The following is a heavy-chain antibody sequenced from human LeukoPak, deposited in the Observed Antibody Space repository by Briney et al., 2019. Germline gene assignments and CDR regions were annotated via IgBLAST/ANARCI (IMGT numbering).Heavy chain of an antibody. CDR2: INHSGST. Sequence: SETLSLTCTVSGYSISSGYYWGWIRQPPGKGLEWIGEINHSGSTNYNPSLKSRVTISLDTSKNQFSLKLSSVTAADTAVYYCARGADYWGQGTLVTVSS. CDR3: ARGADY. CDR1: GYSISSGYY. J-gene: IGHJ4*02. V-gene: IGHV4-38-2*02.